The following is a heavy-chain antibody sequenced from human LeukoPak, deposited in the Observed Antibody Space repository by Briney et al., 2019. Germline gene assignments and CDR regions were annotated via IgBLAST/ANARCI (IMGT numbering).Heavy chain of an antibody. D-gene: IGHD6-6*01. CDR2: ISGSGYGT. CDR1: GFTFNRYA. Sequence: GGSLRLSCAASGFTFNRYAMSWVRQAPGKGLEWVSGISGSGYGTYYGDSVKGRFTISRDNSKNTVYLQMNSLRAEDTALYYCTKDLSSYSSSSRGFGMDVWGQGTTVTVSS. J-gene: IGHJ6*02. CDR3: TKDLSSYSSSSRGFGMDV. V-gene: IGHV3-23*01.